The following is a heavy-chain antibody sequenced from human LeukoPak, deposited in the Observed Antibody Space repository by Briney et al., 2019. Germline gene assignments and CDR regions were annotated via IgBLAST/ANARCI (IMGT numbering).Heavy chain of an antibody. Sequence: PSETLSLTCTVSGGSISSGDYYWSWIRQPPGKGLEWIGYIYYSGSTYYNPSLKSRVTISVDTSKNQFSLKLSSVTAADTAVYYCARNGDKDAFDIWGQGTMVTVSS. CDR2: IYYSGST. CDR3: ARNGDKDAFDI. CDR1: GGSISSGDYY. V-gene: IGHV4-30-4*08. D-gene: IGHD4-17*01. J-gene: IGHJ3*02.